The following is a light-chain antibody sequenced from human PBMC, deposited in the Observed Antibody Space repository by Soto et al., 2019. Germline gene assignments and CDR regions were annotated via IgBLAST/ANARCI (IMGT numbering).Light chain of an antibody. V-gene: IGKV2-24*01. CDR1: QSLAHSDGNTY. CDR2: KVS. Sequence: DVVMTQTPLPSPVTLGQPASLSCRSSQSLAHSDGNTYLSWLHQRPGQPPRLLIYKVSNRLSGVPDRFSGSGAGTDFTLRISRVEAEDVGIYYCMQATYFPRTFGQGTTVEIK. J-gene: IGKJ1*01. CDR3: MQATYFPRT.